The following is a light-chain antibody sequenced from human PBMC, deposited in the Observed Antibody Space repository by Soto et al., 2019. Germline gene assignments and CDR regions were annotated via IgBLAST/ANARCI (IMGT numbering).Light chain of an antibody. V-gene: IGKV1-5*01. Sequence: DIQMTQSPSTLSASVGDRVTITCRASQSISSWLAWYQQKPGKAPKLLIYDASSLESGVPSRFGGSGSGTEFTLTISRLEPEDFAVYYRQQYGSSPWTFGQGTKVDIK. CDR1: QSISSW. CDR3: QQYGSSPWT. CDR2: DAS. J-gene: IGKJ1*01.